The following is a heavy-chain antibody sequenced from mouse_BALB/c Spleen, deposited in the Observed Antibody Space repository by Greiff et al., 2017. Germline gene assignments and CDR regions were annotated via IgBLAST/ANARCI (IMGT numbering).Heavy chain of an antibody. V-gene: IGHV3-6*02. CDR2: ISYDGSN. D-gene: IGHD1-2*01. CDR3: ARDEDYGYNAMDY. Sequence: DVQLQGSGPGLVKPSQSLSLTCSVTGYSITSGYYWNWIRQFPGNKLEWMGYISYDGSNNYNPSLKNRISITRDTSKNQFFLKLNSVTTEDTATYYCARDEDYGYNAMDYWGQGTSVTVSS. J-gene: IGHJ4*01. CDR1: GYSITSGYY.